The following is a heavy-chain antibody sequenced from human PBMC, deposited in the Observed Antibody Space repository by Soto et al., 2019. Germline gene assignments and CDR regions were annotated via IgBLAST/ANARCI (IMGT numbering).Heavy chain of an antibody. D-gene: IGHD6-13*01. J-gene: IGHJ4*02. V-gene: IGHV3-23*01. CDR1: GFTFSNYA. CDR2: ISGSGGST. Sequence: EVQLLESGGGLVQPGGSLRLSCAASGFTFSNYAVTWVRQAPGKGLEWVSTISGSGGSTYYADSVKGRFTISRDNPKNPLDFQMNSLRAEDLAVYHGAKFQGSSWYEIAYWGQGTLVTVSS. CDR3: AKFQGSSWYEIAY.